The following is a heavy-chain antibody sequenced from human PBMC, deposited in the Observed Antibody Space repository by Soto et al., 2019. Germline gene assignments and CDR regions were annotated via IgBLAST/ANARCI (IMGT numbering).Heavy chain of an antibody. CDR3: ARDGPPVDY. CDR1: GYAFSRSA. J-gene: IGHJ4*02. V-gene: IGHV1-18*01. Sequence: QVQLVQSGAEVKKPGSSVKVSCKASGYAFSRSAISGVRQAPGPGLERMGWISAYNGNTNYAQKPLGRVTMTTDTSTSTAYMELRSRRCDGTAVYYCARDGPPVDYWGQGTLVTVSS. CDR2: ISAYNGNT.